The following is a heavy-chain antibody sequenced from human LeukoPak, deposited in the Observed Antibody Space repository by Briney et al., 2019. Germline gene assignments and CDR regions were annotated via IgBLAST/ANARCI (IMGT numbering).Heavy chain of an antibody. CDR3: ARNYYGSASYYRTGFDP. J-gene: IGHJ5*02. V-gene: IGHV4-59*01. D-gene: IGHD3-10*01. CDR2: VYYSGIT. CDR1: GGSISSFY. Sequence: SETLSLTCTVSGGSISSFYWSWIRQPPGKGLEWIGYVYYSGITNYNPSLKSRVTMSVDTSKNQFSLKLSSVTAADTAVYYCARNYYGSASYYRTGFDPWGQGTLSPSPQ.